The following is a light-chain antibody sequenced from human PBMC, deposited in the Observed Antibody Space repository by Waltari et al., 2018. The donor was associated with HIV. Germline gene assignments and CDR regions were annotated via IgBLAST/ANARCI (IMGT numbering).Light chain of an antibody. V-gene: IGKV3-15*01. J-gene: IGKJ2*01. Sequence: EIVMTQSPDTLPVSPGERATLSCRASQSVGNDLAWYQQKPGQAPMLLIDGASSRATGVPARFSGSGSGTEFTLTISSLQSEDFAIYYCQQYNNWPPKTFGQGTKLEI. CDR3: QQYNNWPPKT. CDR1: QSVGND. CDR2: GAS.